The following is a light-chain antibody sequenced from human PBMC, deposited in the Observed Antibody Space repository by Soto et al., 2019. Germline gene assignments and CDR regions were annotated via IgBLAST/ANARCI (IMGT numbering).Light chain of an antibody. Sequence: IVLTQSPGTLSLSPGERATLSCRARQSVSSSYLAWYQQKPGQAPRLLIYGASSMATGIPDRCSGSGSGTDFTLTISRLEPEDFAVYYCQQYGSSPPWTFGQGTKVEIK. V-gene: IGKV3-20*01. CDR1: QSVSSSY. CDR3: QQYGSSPPWT. J-gene: IGKJ1*01. CDR2: GAS.